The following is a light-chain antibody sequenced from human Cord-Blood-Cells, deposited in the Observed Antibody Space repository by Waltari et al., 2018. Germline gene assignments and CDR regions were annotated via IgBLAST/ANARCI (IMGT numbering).Light chain of an antibody. Sequence: SYELTQPPSVSVSPGQTARITYSGDALAEKYAYWYQQKSGQAPVLVIYEDSKRPSGIPERFSGSSSGTMATLTISGAQVEDEADYYCYSTDSSGNHRGVFGTVTNVTVL. J-gene: IGLJ1*01. CDR3: YSTDSSGNHRGV. CDR2: EDS. V-gene: IGLV3-10*01. CDR1: ALAEKY.